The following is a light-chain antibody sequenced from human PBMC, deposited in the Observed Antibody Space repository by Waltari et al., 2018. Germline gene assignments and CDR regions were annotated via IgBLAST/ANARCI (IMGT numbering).Light chain of an antibody. CDR2: DAS. Sequence: ESGGTQSPATLSVSPGETATLSVRASQSVGTYVAWYQQKPGQAPRLLIYDASNRAAGIPAMFRRSGSGTDFTLTFSSLRAGAFAVYCCPQRSNWTPHTFGPGARLEIK. V-gene: IGKV3-11*01. CDR1: QSVGTY. CDR3: PQRSNWTPHT. J-gene: IGKJ2*01.